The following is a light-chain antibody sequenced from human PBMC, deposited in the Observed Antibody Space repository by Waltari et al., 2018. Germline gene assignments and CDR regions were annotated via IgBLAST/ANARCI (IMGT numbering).Light chain of an antibody. CDR3: AAWDDSLNGWV. Sequence: QSVLTQPPSASGTPGQRVTTSCAGSSSNIGSNTVNWFQQLPGTAPKLLISSNNQRPSGVPDRFSASKSGTSASLAISALQSEDEADYYCAAWDDSLNGWVFGGGTKLTVL. J-gene: IGLJ3*02. V-gene: IGLV1-44*01. CDR1: SSNIGSNT. CDR2: SNN.